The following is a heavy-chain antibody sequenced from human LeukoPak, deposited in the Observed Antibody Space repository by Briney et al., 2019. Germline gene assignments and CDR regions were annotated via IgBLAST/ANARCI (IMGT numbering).Heavy chain of an antibody. CDR2: INNDGNLKTDGRDT. Sequence: PGGSLRLSCAASGFTLSNYWMIHWVRQVPGKGLQWVSRINNDGNLKTDGRDTGYADSVKGRFTISTDNAKNTLYLQMNSLRAEDTAVYYCARDQPIGYSNGYPFDYWGQGTLVTVSS. J-gene: IGHJ4*02. V-gene: IGHV3-74*01. CDR3: ARDQPIGYSNGYPFDY. D-gene: IGHD5-18*01. CDR1: GFTLSNYW.